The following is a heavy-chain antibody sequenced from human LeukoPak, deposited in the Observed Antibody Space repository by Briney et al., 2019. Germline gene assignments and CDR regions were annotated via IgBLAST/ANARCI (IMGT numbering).Heavy chain of an antibody. D-gene: IGHD2-15*01. CDR3: ARAYCSGGCCYDTFDY. V-gene: IGHV1-2*02. CDR2: INPNSGGT. J-gene: IGHJ4*02. CDR1: GYTFTGYY. Sequence: ASVKVSCKASGYTFTGYYMHWVRQAPGQGLEWMGWINPNSGGTNYAQKFQGRVTMTRDTSISTAYMELSRLRSDDTAVYYCARAYCSGGCCYDTFDYWGQGTLVTVSS.